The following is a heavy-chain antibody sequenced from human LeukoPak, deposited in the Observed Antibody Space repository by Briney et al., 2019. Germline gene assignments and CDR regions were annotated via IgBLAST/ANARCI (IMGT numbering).Heavy chain of an antibody. CDR1: GFTFSSYG. CDR3: ARDEDPTYYED. J-gene: IGHJ4*02. Sequence: GGSLRLSCAASGFTFSSYGMHWVRQAPGKGLEWVAVISYDGSNKYYADSVKGRFTISRDNSKNTLYLQMNSLRAEDTAVYYCARDEDPTYYEDWGQGTLVTVSS. CDR2: ISYDGSNK. V-gene: IGHV3-30*03.